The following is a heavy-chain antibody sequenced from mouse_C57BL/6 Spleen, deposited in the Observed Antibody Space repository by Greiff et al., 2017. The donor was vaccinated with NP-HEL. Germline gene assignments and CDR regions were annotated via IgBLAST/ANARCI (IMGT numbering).Heavy chain of an antibody. CDR2: IDPETGGT. CDR3: TRDAYWYFDV. V-gene: IGHV1-15*01. J-gene: IGHJ1*03. CDR1: GYTFTDYE. Sequence: VQLQQSGAELVRPGASVTLSCKASGYTFTDYEMHWVKQTPVHGLEWIGAIDPETGGTAYNQKFKGKAILTADKSSSTAYMELRSLTSEDSAVYYCTRDAYWYFDVWGTGTTVTGSS.